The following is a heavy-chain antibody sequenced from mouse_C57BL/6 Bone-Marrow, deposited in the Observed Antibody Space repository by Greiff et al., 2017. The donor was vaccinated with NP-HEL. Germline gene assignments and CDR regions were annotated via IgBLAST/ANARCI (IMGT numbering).Heavy chain of an antibody. V-gene: IGHV1-77*01. CDR2: IGPGSGST. Sequence: VHLVESGAELVKPGASVKISCKASGYTFTDYYINWVKQRPGQGLEWIGKIGPGSGSTYYTAKFKGKATLTADKSSSTAYMQLSSLTSEDSAVYFCARRGSLDYFDYWGQGTTLTVSS. D-gene: IGHD1-1*01. J-gene: IGHJ2*01. CDR1: GYTFTDYY. CDR3: ARRGSLDYFDY.